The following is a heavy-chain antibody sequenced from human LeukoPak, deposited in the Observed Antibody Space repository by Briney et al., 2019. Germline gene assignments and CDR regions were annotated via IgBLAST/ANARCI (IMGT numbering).Heavy chain of an antibody. CDR2: IKSKTDGGTT. D-gene: IGHD2-15*01. Sequence: AGSLPLSCAASGFTFSNAWTSWNRQAPGQGRAWVGRIKSKTDGGTTDYAAPVKGRFTISRDDSKNTLYLQMNSLKTEDTAVYYCTRFCSGGSCYPNFDYWGQGSLVTVSS. J-gene: IGHJ4*02. CDR3: TRFCSGGSCYPNFDY. V-gene: IGHV3-15*01. CDR1: GFTFSNAW.